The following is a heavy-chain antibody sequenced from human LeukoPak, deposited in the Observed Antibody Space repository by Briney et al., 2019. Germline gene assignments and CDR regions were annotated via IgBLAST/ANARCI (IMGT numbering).Heavy chain of an antibody. CDR1: GGSISSSSYY. D-gene: IGHD2-8*02. CDR3: ARHGRTRKHGGVRGYYYYYMDV. Sequence: SETLSLTCTVSGGSISSSSYYWGWIRQPPGKGLEWIGSIYYTGSTYYNPSLKSRVTISVDTSKNQFSLKLSSVTAADTAVYYCARHGRTRKHGGVRGYYYYYMDVWGKGTTVTISS. CDR2: IYYTGST. J-gene: IGHJ6*03. V-gene: IGHV4-39*01.